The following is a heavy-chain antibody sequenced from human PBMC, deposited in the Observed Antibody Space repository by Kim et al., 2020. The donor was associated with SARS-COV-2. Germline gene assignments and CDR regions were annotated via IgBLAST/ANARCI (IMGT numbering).Heavy chain of an antibody. V-gene: IGHV3-21*01. CDR2: SSYI. Sequence: SSYIYYADSVKGRFTISRDNAKNSLYLQMNSLRAEDTAVYYCARERTTYWGQGTLVTVSS. D-gene: IGHD4-17*01. CDR3: ARERTTY. J-gene: IGHJ4*02.